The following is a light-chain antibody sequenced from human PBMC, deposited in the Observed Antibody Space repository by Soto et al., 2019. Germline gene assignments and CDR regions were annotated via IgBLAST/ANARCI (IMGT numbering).Light chain of an antibody. V-gene: IGKV1-9*01. CDR3: QQLNAYPLT. CDR2: GAS. Sequence: DIPLTQSPSFLSASVGDRVTITCRASQGTSSYLAWFQQKPGRAPKLLIYGASTLQSGVPARFSGSGSGTDFTLTISNLQPEDFATYYCQQLNAYPLTFAQGTRLEIK. CDR1: QGTSSY. J-gene: IGKJ5*01.